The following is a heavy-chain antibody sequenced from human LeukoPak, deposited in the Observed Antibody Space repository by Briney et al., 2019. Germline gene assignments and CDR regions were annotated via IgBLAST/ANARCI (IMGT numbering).Heavy chain of an antibody. V-gene: IGHV1-69*04. CDR2: IIPILGTA. J-gene: IGHJ6*02. CDR3: ARDLLSGSGSYPMDV. CDR1: GGTFSSYA. Sequence: GSSVKVSCKASGGTFSSYAISWVRQAPGQGLEWMGRIIPILGTANYAQKFQGRVTITADKSTSTAYMELSSLRSEDTAVYYCARDLLSGSGSYPMDVWGQGTTVTVSS. D-gene: IGHD3-10*01.